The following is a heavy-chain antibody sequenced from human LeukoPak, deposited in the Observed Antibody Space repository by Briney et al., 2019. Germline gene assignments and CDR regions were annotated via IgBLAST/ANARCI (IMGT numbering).Heavy chain of an antibody. Sequence: SETLSLTCTASGDSISSSDYYWGWIGPPPGKGLEGIGIIYYSASASASASTYYHPAHKSRVTIFGDTSKNQFSLKVNSVTAADTAVYYCARPDEKWEVEDWGQGTLVTVSS. J-gene: IGHJ4*02. CDR1: GDSISSSDYY. CDR2: IYYSASASASAST. D-gene: IGHD1-26*01. CDR3: ARPDEKWEVED. V-gene: IGHV4-39*01.